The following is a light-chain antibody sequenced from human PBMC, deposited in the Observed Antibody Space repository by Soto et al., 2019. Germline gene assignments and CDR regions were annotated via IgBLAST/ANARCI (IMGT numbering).Light chain of an antibody. CDR3: GSYTSSGTPYV. CDR1: SSDVGGYKY. CDR2: VVS. Sequence: QSALTQPASMSGSPGQSITISCTGTSSDVGGYKYVSWYQHHPDKAPKLIISVVSNRPSGVSNRFSGSKSGNTASLTISGLQAEDEADYYCGSYTSSGTPYVFGTGTKVTVL. V-gene: IGLV2-14*01. J-gene: IGLJ1*01.